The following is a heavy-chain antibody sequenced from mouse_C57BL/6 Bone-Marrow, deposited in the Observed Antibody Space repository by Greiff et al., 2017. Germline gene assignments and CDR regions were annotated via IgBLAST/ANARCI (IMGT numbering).Heavy chain of an antibody. CDR2: INSDGGST. J-gene: IGHJ4*01. V-gene: IGHV5-2*01. Sequence: EVMLVESGGGLVQPGESLKLSCESNEYEFPSHDMSWVRKTPEKRLELVAAINSDGGSTYYPDTMERRFIISRDNTNKTLYLQMSRLRSEDTALYYCARLGAQAFYYAMYYWGQGTSVTVSS. CDR1: EYEFPSHD. D-gene: IGHD3-2*02. CDR3: ARLGAQAFYYAMYY.